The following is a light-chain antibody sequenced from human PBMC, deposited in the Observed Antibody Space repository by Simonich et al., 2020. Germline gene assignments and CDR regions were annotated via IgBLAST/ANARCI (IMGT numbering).Light chain of an antibody. V-gene: IGLV2-23*01. CDR3: CSYAGSSTSYV. Sequence: QSALTQPASVSGSPGQSITISCPGTSSDVGSYNLVSWYQQPPGKAPKLMIYEGSKRPSGVLNSFSGSKSGNTASLTISGLQAEDEADYYCCSYAGSSTSYVFGTGTKVTVL. CDR1: SSDVGSYNL. J-gene: IGLJ1*01. CDR2: EGS.